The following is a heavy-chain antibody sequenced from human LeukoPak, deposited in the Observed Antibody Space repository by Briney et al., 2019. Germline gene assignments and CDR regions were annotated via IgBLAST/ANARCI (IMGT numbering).Heavy chain of an antibody. Sequence: SETLSLTCTVSGASISSYYWSWIRQPPGKGLEWIGYIYYSGSTNYNPSLKSRVTISVDTSKNQFSLKLSSVTAADTAVYYCARDMGDYDILTGYSLEYNWFDPWGQGTLVTVSS. CDR2: IYYSGST. CDR3: ARDMGDYDILTGYSLEYNWFDP. CDR1: GASISSYY. V-gene: IGHV4-59*12. D-gene: IGHD3-9*01. J-gene: IGHJ5*02.